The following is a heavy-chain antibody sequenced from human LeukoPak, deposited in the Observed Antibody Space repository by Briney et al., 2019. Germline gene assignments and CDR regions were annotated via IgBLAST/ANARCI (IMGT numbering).Heavy chain of an antibody. CDR2: IWYDGSNK. CDR1: GFTFSSYG. CDR3: ARDGYFGVRGLRAHYYFDY. D-gene: IGHD3-10*01. Sequence: PGGSLRLSCAASGFTFSSYGMHWVRQAPGKGLEWVAVIWYDGSNKYYADSVKGRLTIARDNSKNTLYLQMNSLRAEDTAVYYCARDGYFGVRGLRAHYYFDYWGQGTLVTVSS. J-gene: IGHJ4*02. V-gene: IGHV3-33*01.